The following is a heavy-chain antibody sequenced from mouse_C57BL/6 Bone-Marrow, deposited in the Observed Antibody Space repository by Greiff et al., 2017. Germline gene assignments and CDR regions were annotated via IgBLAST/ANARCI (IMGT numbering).Heavy chain of an antibody. V-gene: IGHV1-54*01. CDR2: INPGSGGT. J-gene: IGHJ2*01. D-gene: IGHD1-1*02. CDR3: ARGLWYFDY. Sequence: VQLQQSGAELVGPGTSVKVSCKASGYAFTNYLIEWVKQRPGQGLDWIGVINPGSGGTKYNEKFKGKATLTADKSSSTAYMQLSSLTSEDSAVYFCARGLWYFDYWGQGTTLTVSS. CDR1: GYAFTNYL.